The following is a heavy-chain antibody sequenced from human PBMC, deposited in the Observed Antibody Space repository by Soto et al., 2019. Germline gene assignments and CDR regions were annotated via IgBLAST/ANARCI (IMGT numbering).Heavy chain of an antibody. V-gene: IGHV4-4*07. J-gene: IGHJ3*01. CDR2: IYSSGKT. Sequence: PSETLSLTCTVSGGSLNNYNWNWIRQSAGTGLEWIGRIYSSGKTYYNPSHKSRVTLSLDMLNNQISLKVTSVTAADTAMYYCARERTYQMFGDDALDFWGLGTMVTVSS. CDR1: GGSLNNYN. CDR3: ARERTYQMFGDDALDF. D-gene: IGHD2-2*01.